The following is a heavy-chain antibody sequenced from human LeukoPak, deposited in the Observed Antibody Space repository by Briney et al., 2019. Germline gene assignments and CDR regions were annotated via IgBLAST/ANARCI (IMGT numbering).Heavy chain of an antibody. CDR2: IYYSGST. CDR3: AREQYGYYFDY. D-gene: IGHD2-8*01. Sequence: SETLSLTCTVSGGSISSYYWSWLRQPPGKGLEWIGYIYYSGSTNYNPSLKSRVTISVDTFKNQFSLKLSSVTAADTAVYYCAREQYGYYFDYWGQGTLVTVSS. J-gene: IGHJ4*02. CDR1: GGSISSYY. V-gene: IGHV4-59*01.